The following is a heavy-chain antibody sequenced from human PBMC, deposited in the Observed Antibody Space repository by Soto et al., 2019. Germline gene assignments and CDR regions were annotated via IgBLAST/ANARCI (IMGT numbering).Heavy chain of an antibody. V-gene: IGHV3-11*06. Sequence: GGSLRLSCAASGFTFSDYYMSWIRQAPGKGLEWVSYISSSSSYTNYADPVKGRFTISRDNAKNSLYLQMNSLRAEDTAVYYCARAPYYYDSSGYYGLDWFDPWGQGTLVTVSS. CDR2: ISSSSSYT. CDR3: ARAPYYYDSSGYYGLDWFDP. CDR1: GFTFSDYY. D-gene: IGHD3-22*01. J-gene: IGHJ5*02.